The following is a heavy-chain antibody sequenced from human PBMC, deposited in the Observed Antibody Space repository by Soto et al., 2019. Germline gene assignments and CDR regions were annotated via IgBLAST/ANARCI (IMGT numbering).Heavy chain of an antibody. J-gene: IGHJ4*02. CDR1: GGTFSSYA. D-gene: IGHD6-13*01. Sequence: SVKVSCKASGGTFSSYAISWVRQAPGQGLEWMGGIIPIFGTANYAQKFQGRVTITADESTSTAYMELSSPRSEDTAVYYCARERIAAAGTSYFDYWGQGTLVTVSS. CDR3: ARERIAAAGTSYFDY. CDR2: IIPIFGTA. V-gene: IGHV1-69*13.